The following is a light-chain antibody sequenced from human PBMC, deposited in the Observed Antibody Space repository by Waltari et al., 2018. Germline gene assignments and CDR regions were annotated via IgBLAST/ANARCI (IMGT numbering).Light chain of an antibody. V-gene: IGKV3-20*01. J-gene: IGKJ5*01. CDR2: GAS. Sequence: DIVLTQSPGTLSLSPGERATLSCRASQSFSSNYLAWYQQKPGQAPRLLIYGASSRATGIPDRFSGSGSGTDFTLTISRLEPEDFAVYYCQQYVSSPPITFGQGTRLEIK. CDR3: QQYVSSPPIT. CDR1: QSFSSNY.